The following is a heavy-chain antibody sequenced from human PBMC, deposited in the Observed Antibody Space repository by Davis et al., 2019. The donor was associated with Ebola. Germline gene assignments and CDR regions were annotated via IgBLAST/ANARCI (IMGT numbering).Heavy chain of an antibody. CDR3: AKDKYHLGGMDV. D-gene: IGHD2-2*01. V-gene: IGHV3-30-3*01. CDR1: GFTFSGPA. CDR2: ISYDGSNK. J-gene: IGHJ6*02. Sequence: GWSLRLSCAASGFTFSGPAMHWVRQAPGQGLERVAVISYDGSNKYYADSVKGRFTISRDNSKNTLYLQMNSLRAEDTAVYYCAKDKYHLGGMDVWGQGTTVTVSS.